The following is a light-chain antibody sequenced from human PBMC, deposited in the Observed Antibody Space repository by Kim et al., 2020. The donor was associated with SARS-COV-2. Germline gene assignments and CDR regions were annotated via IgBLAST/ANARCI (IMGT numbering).Light chain of an antibody. CDR3: QHYDNYEGA. V-gene: IGKV1-5*03. Sequence: DIQMTQSPSTLSASVGDRVTITCRASPSVRRWLAWYQQKPGQAPKLLIYETSFLQSGVPSRFSASGSGTEFTLTITNLQPDDFATYYCQHYDNYEGAFAQGTKVDIK. J-gene: IGKJ1*01. CDR1: PSVRRW. CDR2: ETS.